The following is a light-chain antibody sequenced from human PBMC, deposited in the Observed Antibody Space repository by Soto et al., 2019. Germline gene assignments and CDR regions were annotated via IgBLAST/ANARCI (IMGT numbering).Light chain of an antibody. CDR3: QQYNSYSPLT. CDR1: QSISSW. Sequence: DVRMTQSPATVSASVGDRVTITCRASQSISSWLAWYQQKPGKAPKLLIFDAFSLESGVPSRFSGSRSGTEFTLTISSLQPDDYATYYCQQYNSYSPLTFGGGAKVAIK. CDR2: DAF. V-gene: IGKV1-5*01. J-gene: IGKJ4*01.